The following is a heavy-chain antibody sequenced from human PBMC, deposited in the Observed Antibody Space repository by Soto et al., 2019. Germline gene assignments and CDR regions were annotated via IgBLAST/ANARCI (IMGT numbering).Heavy chain of an antibody. CDR1: GFTFSSYA. Sequence: GGSLRLSCAASGFTFSSYAMSWVRQAPGKGLEWVSAISGSGGSTYYADSVKGRFTISRDNSKNTLYLQMNSLRAEDTAVYYCSKEEGDFVYYYYMDVWGKGTTVTVSS. J-gene: IGHJ6*03. CDR3: SKEEGDFVYYYYMDV. CDR2: ISGSGGST. D-gene: IGHD3-3*01. V-gene: IGHV3-23*01.